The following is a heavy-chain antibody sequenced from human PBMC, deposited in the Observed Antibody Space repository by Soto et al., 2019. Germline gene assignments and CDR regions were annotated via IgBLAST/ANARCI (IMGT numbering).Heavy chain of an antibody. CDR2: INPNSGGT. CDR3: ARDQRVPAAILGLWFDP. Sequence: GASVKVSCKASGYTFTCYYMHWVRQAPGQGLEWMGWINPNSGGTNYAQKFQGRVTMTRDTSISTAYMELSRLRSDDTAVYYCARDQRVPAAILGLWFDPWGQGTLVTVSS. V-gene: IGHV1-2*02. J-gene: IGHJ5*02. D-gene: IGHD2-2*02. CDR1: GYTFTCYY.